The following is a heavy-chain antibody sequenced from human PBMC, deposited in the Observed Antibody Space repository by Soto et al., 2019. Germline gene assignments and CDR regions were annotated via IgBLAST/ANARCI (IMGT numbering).Heavy chain of an antibody. Sequence: LRLSCAASGFTFSSYAMSWVRQAPGKGLEWVSAISGSGGSTYYADSVKGRFTISRDNSKNTLYLQMNSLRDEDTAVYYCAKDEYSSSSAPFEYWGQGTLVTV. J-gene: IGHJ4*02. CDR2: ISGSGGST. CDR3: AKDEYSSSSAPFEY. CDR1: GFTFSSYA. D-gene: IGHD6-6*01. V-gene: IGHV3-23*01.